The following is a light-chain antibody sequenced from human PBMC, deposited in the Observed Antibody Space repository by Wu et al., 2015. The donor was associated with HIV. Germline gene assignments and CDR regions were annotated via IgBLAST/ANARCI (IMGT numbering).Light chain of an antibody. CDR3: QQYNKWPLL. V-gene: IGKV3-20*01. CDR2: GAS. CDR1: QSVSSSY. Sequence: EIVLTQSPGTLSLSPGERATLSCRASQSVSSSYLAWYQQKPGQAPRLLIYGASSRATGIPARFRGSGSGTEFTLTISSMQSEDCAVYYCQQYNKWPLLFGQGTKLEIK. J-gene: IGKJ2*01.